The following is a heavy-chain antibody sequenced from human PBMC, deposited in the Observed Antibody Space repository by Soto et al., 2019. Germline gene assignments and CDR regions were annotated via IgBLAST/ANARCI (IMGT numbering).Heavy chain of an antibody. V-gene: IGHV3-23*01. Sequence: GGSLKLSCAASGFTFSSYAMSWVRQAPGKGLEWVSAVSGSGGSTYYADSVKGRFTISRDNSKNTLYLQMNSLRAEDTAVYYCAKFIVVVPAAKYYYYGMDVWGQGTTVTVSS. CDR2: VSGSGGST. CDR1: GFTFSSYA. D-gene: IGHD2-2*01. CDR3: AKFIVVVPAAKYYYYGMDV. J-gene: IGHJ6*02.